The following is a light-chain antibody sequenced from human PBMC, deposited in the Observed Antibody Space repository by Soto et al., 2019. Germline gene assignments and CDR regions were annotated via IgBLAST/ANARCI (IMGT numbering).Light chain of an antibody. Sequence: DIQMTQSPSTLSASVGDRVIITCRASQSISSWLAWYQQKPGKAPKLLIYKASTLESGVPSRFRGSGSGTEFTLTISSLQTDDFATYYCQQFNSYPRTFGQGTKLEIK. J-gene: IGKJ2*01. CDR1: QSISSW. CDR3: QQFNSYPRT. V-gene: IGKV1-5*03. CDR2: KAS.